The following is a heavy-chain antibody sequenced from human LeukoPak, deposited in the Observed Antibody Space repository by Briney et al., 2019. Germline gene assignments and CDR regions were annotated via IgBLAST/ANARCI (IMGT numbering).Heavy chain of an antibody. CDR3: ARGYCSSTSCYRPYYYYGMDV. CDR1: GFTFSSYW. CDR2: IKQDGSEK. V-gene: IGHV3-7*01. D-gene: IGHD2-2*02. Sequence: GGSLRLSCAASGFTFSSYWMSWVRQAPGKGLEWVANIKQDGSEKYYVDSVKGRFTISRDNAKNSLYLQMNSLRAEDTAVYYCARGYCSSTSCYRPYYYYGMDVWGQGTTVTVSS. J-gene: IGHJ6*02.